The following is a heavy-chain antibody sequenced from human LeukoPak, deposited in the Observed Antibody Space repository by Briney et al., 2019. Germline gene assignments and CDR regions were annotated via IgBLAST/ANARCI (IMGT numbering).Heavy chain of an antibody. CDR2: ISWNSGSI. Sequence: GGSLRLSCAASGFTFDDYAMHWVRQASGKGLEWVSGISWNSGSIGYADSVKGRFTISRDNAKNSLYLQMNSLRAEDTALYYCAKDRMVVSFGGFDYWGQGTLVTVSS. V-gene: IGHV3-9*01. J-gene: IGHJ4*02. CDR3: AKDRMVVSFGGFDY. D-gene: IGHD2-15*01. CDR1: GFTFDDYA.